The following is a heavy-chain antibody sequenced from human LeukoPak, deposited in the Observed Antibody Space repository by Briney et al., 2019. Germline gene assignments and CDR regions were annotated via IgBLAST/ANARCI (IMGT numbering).Heavy chain of an antibody. V-gene: IGHV3-48*01. CDR2: ISGSSSPI. J-gene: IGHJ6*03. Sequence: GGSLRLSCAASGFTFSSYSMNWVRQAPGKGLEWLSYISGSSSPIYYADSVKGRFTISRDNAKSSLYLQLNSLRAEDTAVYYCARDGHCTSSSCLGYYMDVSGKGTTVTVPS. D-gene: IGHD2-15*01. CDR3: ARDGHCTSSSCLGYYMDV. CDR1: GFTFSSYS.